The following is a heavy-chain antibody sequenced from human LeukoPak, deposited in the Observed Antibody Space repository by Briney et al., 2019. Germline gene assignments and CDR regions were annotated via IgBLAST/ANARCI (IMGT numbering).Heavy chain of an antibody. J-gene: IGHJ4*02. D-gene: IGHD5-18*01. CDR2: INWNGGTT. CDR3: ARRATTERGHSYGLDS. Sequence: GGSLRLSCAGSGFTFDDYDMSWVRQPPGKGLEWVSNINWNGGTTGYADSVKGRFIISRDNAKNYLYLQMNSLRAEDTALYYCARRATTERGHSYGLDSWGQGTLVTVSS. CDR1: GFTFDDYD. V-gene: IGHV3-20*04.